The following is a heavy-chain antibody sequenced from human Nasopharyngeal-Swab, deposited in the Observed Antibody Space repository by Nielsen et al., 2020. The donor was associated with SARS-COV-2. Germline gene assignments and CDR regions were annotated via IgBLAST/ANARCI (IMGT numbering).Heavy chain of an antibody. CDR3: ARADEKTIFGVVTPDY. V-gene: IGHV3-7*01. CDR2: IKTDGSEI. J-gene: IGHJ4*02. D-gene: IGHD3-3*01. Sequence: GGSLRLSCAASGFTFSSYWMTWVRQAPGKGLEWVANIKTDGSEIYYVDSVKGRFTISRDNAKNSLYLQMSSLRAEDTAVYYCARADEKTIFGVVTPDYWGQGTLVTVSS. CDR1: GFTFSSYW.